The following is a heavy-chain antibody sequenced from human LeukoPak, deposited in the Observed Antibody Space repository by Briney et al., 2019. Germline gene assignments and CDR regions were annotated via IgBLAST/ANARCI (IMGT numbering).Heavy chain of an antibody. J-gene: IGHJ4*02. Sequence: SETLSLTCSASGGSISSLYWSWIRQPPGKGLEWIGYIYYTGSTNYNPSLKSRVTMFVDMSKNQFSLRLSSVTAADTAVYYCARHRAYSSSSPFDYWGQGTLVTVSS. D-gene: IGHD6-6*01. CDR2: IYYTGST. V-gene: IGHV4-59*08. CDR3: ARHRAYSSSSPFDY. CDR1: GGSISSLY.